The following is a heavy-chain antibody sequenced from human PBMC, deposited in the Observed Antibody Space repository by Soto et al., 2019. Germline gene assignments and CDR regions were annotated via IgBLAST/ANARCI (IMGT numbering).Heavy chain of an antibody. CDR1: GFTFSSYW. CDR3: ARGSRVLEWLSYGFDP. J-gene: IGHJ5*02. Sequence: GGSLRLSCAASGFTFSSYWMSWVRQAPGKGLEWVANIKQDGSEKYYVDSVKGRFTISRDNAKNSLYLQMNSLRAEDTAVYYCARGSRVLEWLSYGFDPWGQGTLVTVSS. D-gene: IGHD3-3*01. CDR2: IKQDGSEK. V-gene: IGHV3-7*05.